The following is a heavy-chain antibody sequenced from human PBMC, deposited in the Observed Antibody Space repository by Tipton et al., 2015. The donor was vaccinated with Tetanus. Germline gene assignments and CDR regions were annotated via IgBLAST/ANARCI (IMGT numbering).Heavy chain of an antibody. Sequence: AAPGFTFSSYWMHWVRQAPGKGLVWVSRINSDGSSTSYADSVKGRFTISRDNAKNTLYLQMNSLRAEDTAVYYCARVQSVSDYVLDWYFDLWGRGTLVTVSS. V-gene: IGHV3-74*01. CDR1: GFTFSSYW. J-gene: IGHJ2*01. CDR3: ARVQSVSDYVLDWYFDL. D-gene: IGHD4-17*01. CDR2: INSDGSST.